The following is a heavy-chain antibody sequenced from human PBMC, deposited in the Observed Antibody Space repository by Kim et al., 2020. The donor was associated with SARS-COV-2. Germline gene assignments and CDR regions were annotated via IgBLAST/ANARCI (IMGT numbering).Heavy chain of an antibody. D-gene: IGHD3-10*01. CDR1: GGSFSGYY. CDR3: ARVGSLWFGELSVPSSIDS. Sequence: SETLSLTCAVYGGSFSGYYWTWIRQPPGKGLEWLGQINDRGSSRYNPSLKSRDTISVDTSKNQFSLKLRSVTAADTAVYYCARVGSLWFGELSVPSSIDSWGHGILVTVSS. J-gene: IGHJ5*01. V-gene: IGHV4-34*01. CDR2: INDRGSS.